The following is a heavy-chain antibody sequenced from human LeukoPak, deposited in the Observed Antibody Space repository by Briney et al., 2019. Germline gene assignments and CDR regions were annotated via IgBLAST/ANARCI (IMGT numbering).Heavy chain of an antibody. J-gene: IGHJ3*02. CDR1: GFTFDDYG. CDR3: ARGGWWELTSGGAFDI. Sequence: GGSLRLSCAASGFTFDDYGMSWVRQAPGKGLEWDSGINWNGGSTGYADSVKGRFTISRDNAKNSLYLQMNSLRAEDTALYYCARGGWWELTSGGAFDIWGQGTMVTVSS. V-gene: IGHV3-20*04. CDR2: INWNGGST. D-gene: IGHD1-26*01.